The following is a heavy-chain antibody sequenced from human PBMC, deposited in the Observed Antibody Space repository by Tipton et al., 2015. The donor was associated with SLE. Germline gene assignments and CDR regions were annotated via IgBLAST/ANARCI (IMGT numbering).Heavy chain of an antibody. V-gene: IGHV4-39*07. J-gene: IGHJ4*02. Sequence: TLSLTCTVFDGSLSGYYWAWLRQSPGKGLEWIGSMYYGEETSYNPGLKSRATISVKLAKNEFSLRLTSVTPADTGVYYCARLVEYSISSGDYFDYWGQGIWVTVSS. CDR1: DGSLSGYY. CDR3: ARLVEYSISSGDYFDY. D-gene: IGHD6-6*01. CDR2: MYYGEET.